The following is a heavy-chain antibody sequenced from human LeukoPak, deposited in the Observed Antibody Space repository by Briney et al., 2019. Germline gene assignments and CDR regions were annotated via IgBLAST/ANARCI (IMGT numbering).Heavy chain of an antibody. Sequence: GESLKISCKGSGYSFTSYWIGWVRQMPGKGLEWMGIIYPGDSDTRYSPSFQGQVTFSADKSISTAYLQWSSLKASDTAMYYCARQLGYCSGTSCYGSFDPWGQGTLVTVSS. CDR1: GYSFTSYW. J-gene: IGHJ5*02. CDR2: IYPGDSDT. D-gene: IGHD2-15*01. V-gene: IGHV5-51*01. CDR3: ARQLGYCSGTSCYGSFDP.